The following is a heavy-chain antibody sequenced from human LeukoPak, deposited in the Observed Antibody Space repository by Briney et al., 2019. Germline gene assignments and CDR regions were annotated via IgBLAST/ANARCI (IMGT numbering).Heavy chain of an antibody. CDR1: GGSISTYY. CDR3: ARHSGTYYDFDY. V-gene: IGHV4-59*01. CDR2: IYYSGST. J-gene: IGHJ4*02. Sequence: SETLSLTCTASGGSISTYYWSWIRQPPGKGLEWIGYIYYSGSTNYNPSLKSRVTISVDTSKNQFSLRLSSVTAAGTAVYYCARHSGTYYDFDYWGQGTLVTVSS. D-gene: IGHD1-26*01.